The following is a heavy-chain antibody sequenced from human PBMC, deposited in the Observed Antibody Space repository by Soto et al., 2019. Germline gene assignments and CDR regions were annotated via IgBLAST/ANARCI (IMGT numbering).Heavy chain of an antibody. V-gene: IGHV3-30*18. CDR1: GFTFSSYG. CDR3: AKVLMRWELLQVDY. J-gene: IGHJ4*02. D-gene: IGHD1-26*01. CDR2: ISYDGSNK. Sequence: LRLSFAASGFTFSSYGMHWVRQAPGKGLEWVAVISYDGSNKYYADSVKGRFTISRDNSKNTLYLQMNSLRAEDTAVYYCAKVLMRWELLQVDYWGQGTLVTVSS.